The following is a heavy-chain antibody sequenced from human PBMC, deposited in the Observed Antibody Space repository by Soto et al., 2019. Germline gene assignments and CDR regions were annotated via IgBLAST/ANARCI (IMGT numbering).Heavy chain of an antibody. CDR3: ATVFRSSNFNS. CDR2: ITSSSSTI. CDR1: GLSFSDYY. D-gene: IGHD3-10*02. V-gene: IGHV3-11*01. J-gene: IGHJ4*02. Sequence: QVELVESGGGLVKPGGSLRLSCAASGLSFSDYYMSWIRQAPGKGMEWIAYITSSSSTIYYADSVKGRFTISRNDAKNSLYLQLDSLRAEDMAVYYCATVFRSSNFNSWGQGTLVTVSS.